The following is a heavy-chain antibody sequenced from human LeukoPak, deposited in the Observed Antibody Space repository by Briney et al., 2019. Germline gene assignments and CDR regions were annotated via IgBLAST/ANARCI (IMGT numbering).Heavy chain of an antibody. J-gene: IGHJ6*02. CDR3: ARDRGLSSITMVRGYVDV. Sequence: PGGSLRLSCAASGITVSSNYMSWVRQAPGKGLEWVSVIYSGGDTYYADSAKGRFTISRDNAKNSLYLQMNSLRAEDTAVYYCARDRGLSSITMVRGYVDVWGQGTTVTVSS. CDR1: GITVSSNY. D-gene: IGHD3-10*01. V-gene: IGHV3-66*01. CDR2: IYSGGDT.